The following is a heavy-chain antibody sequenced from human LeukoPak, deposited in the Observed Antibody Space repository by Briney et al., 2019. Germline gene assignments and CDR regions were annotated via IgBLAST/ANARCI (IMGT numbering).Heavy chain of an antibody. CDR3: ARATPYCGGDCPHDY. CDR2: ISSSSSYI. Sequence: PGGSLRLSCAASGFTSSSYSMNWVRQAPGKGLEWVSSISSSSSYIYYADSVKGRFTISRDNAKNSLYLQMNSLRAEDTAVYYCARATPYCGGDCPHDYWGQGTLVTVSS. CDR1: GFTSSSYS. J-gene: IGHJ4*02. V-gene: IGHV3-21*01. D-gene: IGHD2-21*02.